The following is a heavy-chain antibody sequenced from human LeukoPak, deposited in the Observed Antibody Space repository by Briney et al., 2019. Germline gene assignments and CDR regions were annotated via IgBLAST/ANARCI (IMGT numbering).Heavy chain of an antibody. D-gene: IGHD3-22*01. CDR3: ARGHYYDSSGYWCPFDY. CDR1: GFTFSSYW. J-gene: IGHJ4*02. V-gene: IGHV3-74*01. CDR2: INSDGSST. Sequence: PGGSLRLSCAASGFTFSSYWMHWVRQAPGKGLVWVSRINSDGSSTSYADSVKGRFTISRDNAKNSLYLQMDSLRAEDTAVYYCARGHYYDSSGYWCPFDYWGQGTLVTVSS.